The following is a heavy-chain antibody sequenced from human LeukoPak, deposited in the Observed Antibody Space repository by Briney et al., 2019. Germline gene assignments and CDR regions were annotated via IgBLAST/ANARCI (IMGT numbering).Heavy chain of an antibody. CDR1: GFTFSSYG. CDR2: ISYDGSNK. D-gene: IGHD1-7*01. Sequence: GGSLRLSCAASGFTFSSYGMHWVRQAPGQGLEWVAVISYDGSNKYYADSVKGRFTISRDNARNSLYLQMNSLRAEDTATYYCARGATDTTRWFDPWGQGTLVTVSS. V-gene: IGHV3-30*03. CDR3: ARGATDTTRWFDP. J-gene: IGHJ5*02.